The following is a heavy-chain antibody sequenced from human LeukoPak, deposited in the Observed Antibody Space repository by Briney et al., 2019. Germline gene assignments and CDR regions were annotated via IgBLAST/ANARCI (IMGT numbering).Heavy chain of an antibody. CDR1: GYTFTTTYG. V-gene: IGHV1-18*01. CDR3: ARDLSRDSRYFGTY. Sequence: ASVKVSCKTSGYTFTTTYGISWVRQAPGQGLEWMGWISGDNSNTNSAQRFQGRVTMTTDTSTSTAYMELRSLRSDDTAVYYCARDLSRDSRYFGTYWGQGTLVTVSS. D-gene: IGHD3-22*01. CDR2: ISGDNSNT. J-gene: IGHJ4*02.